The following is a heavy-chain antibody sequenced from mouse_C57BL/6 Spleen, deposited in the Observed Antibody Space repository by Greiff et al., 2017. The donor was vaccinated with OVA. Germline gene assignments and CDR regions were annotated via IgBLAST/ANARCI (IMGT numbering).Heavy chain of an antibody. J-gene: IGHJ2*01. Sequence: EVKLMESGGGLVQPGGSMKLSCVASGFTFSNYWMNWVRQSPEKGLEWVAQIRLKSDNYATHYAESVKGRFTISRDDSKSSVYLQMNNLRAEDTGIYYCTPITSSYYFDYWGQGTTLTVSS. CDR3: TPITSSYYFDY. CDR1: GFTFSNYW. D-gene: IGHD1-1*01. CDR2: IRLKSDNYAT. V-gene: IGHV6-3*01.